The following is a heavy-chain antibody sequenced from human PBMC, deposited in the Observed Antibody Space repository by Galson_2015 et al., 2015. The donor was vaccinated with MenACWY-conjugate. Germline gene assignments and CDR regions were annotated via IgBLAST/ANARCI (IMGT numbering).Heavy chain of an antibody. V-gene: IGHV1-18*01. CDR2: ISPYNPGA. CDR3: ARDLDVCYSGSFCGQPFDF. D-gene: IGHD2-15*01. CDR1: GYTFPNYG. J-gene: IGHJ4*02. Sequence: QSGAEVKKPGAPVTVSCKASGYTFPNYGFTWVRQAPGQGLEWLGWISPYNPGAKYAQKFQDRLTMTTDTSTNTAYMEVRNLRSDDTAVYYCARDLDVCYSGSFCGQPFDFWGQGTLVTVSS.